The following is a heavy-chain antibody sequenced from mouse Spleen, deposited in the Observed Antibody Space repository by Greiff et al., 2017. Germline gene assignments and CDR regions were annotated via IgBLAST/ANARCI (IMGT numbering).Heavy chain of an antibody. V-gene: IGHV1-82*01. CDR2: IYPGDGDT. CDR1: GYAFSSSW. D-gene: IGHD1-1*01. Sequence: QVQLQQSGPELVKPGASVKFSCKASGYAFSSSWMHWVKQRPGQGLEWIGRIYPGDGDTNYNGKFKGKATLTADKSSSTAYMQLSSLTSEDSAVYFCARFRDYYVSCYFDYWGQGNTLTGSS. CDR3: ARFRDYYVSCYFDY. J-gene: IGHJ2*01.